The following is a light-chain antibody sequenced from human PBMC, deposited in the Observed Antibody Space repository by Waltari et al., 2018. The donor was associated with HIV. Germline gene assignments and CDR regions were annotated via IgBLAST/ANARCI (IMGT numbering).Light chain of an antibody. CDR2: GAS. CDR3: QQYYSTPPAT. V-gene: IGKV1-NL1*01. Sequence: DIQMTQSPSSLSASVGDRVTITCRGRQAMNKALAWEQQKPGKAPKRLRYGASRVESGVPSRFSGSGSGTDYTLTISSLKPEDFARFYCQQYYSTPPATFGQGTKLEIK. J-gene: IGKJ2*01. CDR1: QAMNKA.